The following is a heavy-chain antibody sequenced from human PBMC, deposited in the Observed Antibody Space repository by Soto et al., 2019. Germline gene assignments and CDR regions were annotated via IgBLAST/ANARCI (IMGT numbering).Heavy chain of an antibody. D-gene: IGHD2-2*01. CDR3: VRSYSASWHYFQS. CDR1: GFSFSDDS. J-gene: IGHJ4*02. V-gene: IGHV3-30-3*01. CDR2: ISYDGSLK. Sequence: GGSLRLSCAASGFSFSDDSMHWVRQAPNKEMEWVAVISYDGSLKYSAGSVKGRFTISRDNSKSMLYLQMSSLRPEDTAVYYCVRSYSASWHYFQSWGQGTPVTVSS.